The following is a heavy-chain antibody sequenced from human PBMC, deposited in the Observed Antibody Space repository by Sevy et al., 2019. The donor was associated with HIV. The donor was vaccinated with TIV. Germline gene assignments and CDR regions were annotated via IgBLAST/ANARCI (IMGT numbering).Heavy chain of an antibody. CDR2: IYYSGST. Sequence: SETLSLTCTVSGGSISSSSYYWGWIRQPPGKGLEWIGSIYYSGSTYYNPSLKSRVTISVDTSKNQFSLKLSSVTAADTGVYYYASRAPYYYDSSGYQGYYFDYWGQGTLVTVSS. D-gene: IGHD3-22*01. CDR3: ASRAPYYYDSSGYQGYYFDY. V-gene: IGHV4-39*01. J-gene: IGHJ4*02. CDR1: GGSISSSSYY.